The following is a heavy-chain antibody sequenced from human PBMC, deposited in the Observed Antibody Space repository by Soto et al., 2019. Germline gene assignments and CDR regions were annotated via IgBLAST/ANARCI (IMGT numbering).Heavy chain of an antibody. CDR1: GFIFSSYW. CDR3: ARDFGYSYGPGGY. D-gene: IGHD5-18*01. V-gene: IGHV3-74*01. J-gene: IGHJ4*02. CDR2: IDSDGSNT. Sequence: GGSLRLSCAASGFIFSSYWMHWVRQAPGKGLVWVSRIDSDGSNTNYADSVKGRFTISRDNAKKTLYLQMNSVRDEDTAVYYCARDFGYSYGPGGYWGQGTLVTVSS.